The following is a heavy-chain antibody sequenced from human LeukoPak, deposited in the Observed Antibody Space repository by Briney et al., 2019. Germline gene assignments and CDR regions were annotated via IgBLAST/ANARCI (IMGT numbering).Heavy chain of an antibody. J-gene: IGHJ4*02. CDR1: GYTFTSYY. CDR2: INPSGGST. Sequence: ASVKVSCKASGYTFTSYYMHWVRRAPGQGLEWMGIINPSGGSTSYAQKFQGRVTMTRDTSTSTVYMELSSLRSEDTAVYYCVRESVTMIVVVTEPYYFDYWGQGTLVTVSS. D-gene: IGHD3-22*01. CDR3: VRESVTMIVVVTEPYYFDY. V-gene: IGHV1-46*01.